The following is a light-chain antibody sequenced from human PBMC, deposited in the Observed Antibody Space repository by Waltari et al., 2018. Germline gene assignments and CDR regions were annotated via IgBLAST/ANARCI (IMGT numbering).Light chain of an antibody. J-gene: IGKJ2*01. CDR1: QSLLHSNGNNY. CDR2: LGS. Sequence: EIVMTKSQLSLSVTLGEPDSISCRSSQSLLHSNGNNYLDWYLQKPGHSPQVLIYLGSNRASGVPDRFSGSGSGTDFTLGISRVEAEDVGVYYCMQARQTPNTFGQGTKLEIE. CDR3: MQARQTPNT. V-gene: IGKV2-28*01.